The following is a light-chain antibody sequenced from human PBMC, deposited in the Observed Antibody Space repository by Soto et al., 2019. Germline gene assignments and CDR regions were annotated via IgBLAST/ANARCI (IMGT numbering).Light chain of an antibody. J-gene: IGLJ2*01. CDR3: AAWDDSLSGVV. V-gene: IGLV1-47*01. CDR2: RNN. CDR1: SSNIGSNY. Sequence: QPVLTQPPSASGTPGQRVTISCSGSSSNIGSNYVYWYQQLPGTAPKLLIYRNNQRPSGVPARFSCSTSGTSAALAISGRRSDDEAAYYCAAWDDSLSGVVFGGGTKVTVL.